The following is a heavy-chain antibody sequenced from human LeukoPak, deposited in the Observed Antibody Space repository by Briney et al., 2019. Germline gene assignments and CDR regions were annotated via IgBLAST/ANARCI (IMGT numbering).Heavy chain of an antibody. V-gene: IGHV4-59*12. CDR2: IYYSGST. J-gene: IGHJ4*02. CDR1: GGSISSYY. D-gene: IGHD2-2*01. Sequence: SETLSLTCTVSGGSISSYYWSWIRQPPGKGLEWIGYIYYSGSTNYNPSLKSRVTISVDTSKNQFSLKLSSVTAADTAVYYCARGGEPAAPFDYWGRGTLVTVSS. CDR3: ARGGEPAAPFDY.